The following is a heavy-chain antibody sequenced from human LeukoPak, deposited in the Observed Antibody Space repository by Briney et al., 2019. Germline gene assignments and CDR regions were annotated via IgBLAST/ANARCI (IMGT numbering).Heavy chain of an antibody. Sequence: GGSLRLSCAASGFTFNDYEMTWVRQAPGKGLEWISYISSSGSITSHADSVKGRFTISRDNAKNSLYLQMNSLRAEDTAVYYCARYTMVRGAYDYWGQGTLVTVSS. CDR3: ARYTMVRGAYDY. V-gene: IGHV3-48*03. CDR2: ISSSGSIT. D-gene: IGHD3-10*01. CDR1: GFTFNDYE. J-gene: IGHJ4*02.